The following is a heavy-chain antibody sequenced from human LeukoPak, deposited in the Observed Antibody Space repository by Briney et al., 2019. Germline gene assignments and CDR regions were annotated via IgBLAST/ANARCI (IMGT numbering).Heavy chain of an antibody. CDR2: IYYSGST. Sequence: SSYAMTWIRQPPGKGLEWIGSIYYSGSTYYNPSLKSRVTISVDTSKNQFSLKLSSVTAADTAVYYCARLDGIAAAADYWGQGTLVTVSS. CDR1: SSYA. D-gene: IGHD6-13*01. CDR3: ARLDGIAAAADY. J-gene: IGHJ4*02. V-gene: IGHV4-39*01.